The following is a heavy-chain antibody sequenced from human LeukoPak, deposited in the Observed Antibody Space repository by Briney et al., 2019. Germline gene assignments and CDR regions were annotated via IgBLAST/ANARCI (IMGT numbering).Heavy chain of an antibody. D-gene: IGHD3-22*01. Sequence: GESLKISCKGSGYRFTSYWIGWVRQMPGKGLEWMGIIYPGDSDTRYSPSFQGQVTISADKSISTAYLQWSSLKASDTAMYYCARRFYYYDSSGYYPDAFDIWGQGTMVTVSS. CDR3: ARRFYYYDSSGYYPDAFDI. V-gene: IGHV5-51*01. CDR1: GYRFTSYW. J-gene: IGHJ3*02. CDR2: IYPGDSDT.